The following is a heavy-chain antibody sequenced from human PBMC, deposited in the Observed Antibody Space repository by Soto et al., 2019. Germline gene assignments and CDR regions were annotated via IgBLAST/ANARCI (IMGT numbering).Heavy chain of an antibody. V-gene: IGHV3-13*05. J-gene: IGHJ6*02. Sequence: EVQLVESGGGLVQPGGSLRLSCEASGFTFRNYDMHWVRQGTGKGLEWVSGISAAGDPDYADSVEGRFTISRENAQTSFFLQMHRLRVSDTAVYYCARTDRGFYGLDVWGQGTTVIVSS. CDR1: GFTFRNYD. CDR2: ISAAGDP. CDR3: ARTDRGFYGLDV.